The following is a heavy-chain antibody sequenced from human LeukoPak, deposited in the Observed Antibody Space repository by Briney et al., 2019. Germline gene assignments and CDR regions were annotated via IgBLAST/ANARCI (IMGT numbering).Heavy chain of an antibody. V-gene: IGHV4-34*01. CDR1: GGSFSGYY. D-gene: IGHD3-22*01. CDR2: INHSGST. Sequence: PSETLSLTCAVYGGSFSGYYWSWIRQPPGKGLEWIGEINHSGSTNYNPSLKSRVTISVDTSKNQFSLKLSSVTAADTAVYYCAGAPMIYYYDSSGYYYFDYWGQGTLVTVSS. CDR3: AGAPMIYYYDSSGYYYFDY. J-gene: IGHJ4*02.